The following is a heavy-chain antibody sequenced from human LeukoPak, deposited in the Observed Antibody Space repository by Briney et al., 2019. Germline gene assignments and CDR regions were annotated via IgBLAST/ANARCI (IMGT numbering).Heavy chain of an antibody. CDR3: ARGTLVTTFLFDY. D-gene: IGHD4-17*01. CDR2: ISSSGSTI. CDR1: GFTVSSNE. Sequence: GGSLRLSCAVSGFTVSSNEMSWVRQAPGKGLEWVSYISSSGSTIYYADSVKGRFTISRDNAKNSLYLQMNSLRAEDTAVYYCARGTLVTTFLFDYWGQGTLVTVSS. J-gene: IGHJ4*02. V-gene: IGHV3-48*03.